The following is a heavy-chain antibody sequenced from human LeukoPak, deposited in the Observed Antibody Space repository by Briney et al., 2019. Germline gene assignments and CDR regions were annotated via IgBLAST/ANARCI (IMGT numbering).Heavy chain of an antibody. J-gene: IGHJ4*02. D-gene: IGHD2-21*02. CDR1: GGSFSGYY. V-gene: IGHV4-34*01. CDR2: INHSGST. Sequence: PSETLSLTCAVYGGSFSGYYWSWIRQPPGKGLEWIGEINHSGSTNYNPSLKSRVTISVDTSKNQFSLKLSSVTAADTAVYYCARVRDSDLPHYFDYWSQGTLVTVPS. CDR3: ARVRDSDLPHYFDY.